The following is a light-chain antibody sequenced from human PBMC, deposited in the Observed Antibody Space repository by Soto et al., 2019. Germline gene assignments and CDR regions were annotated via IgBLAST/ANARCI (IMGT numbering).Light chain of an antibody. Sequence: IQMTQSPSTLCASVVDGVPITCRASQRISTWLAWYQQKPGKAPKLLIYDASSLESGVPSRFSGSGSGTEFTLTISSLQPDDFATYYCQQYNSYSPSFGGGTKVDIK. J-gene: IGKJ4*01. CDR2: DAS. V-gene: IGKV1-5*01. CDR1: QRISTW. CDR3: QQYNSYSPS.